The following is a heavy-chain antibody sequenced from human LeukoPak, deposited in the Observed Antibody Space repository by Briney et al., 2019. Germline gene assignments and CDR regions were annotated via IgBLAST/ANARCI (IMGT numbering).Heavy chain of an antibody. J-gene: IGHJ5*02. V-gene: IGHV1-58*02. CDR1: GGTFSSYT. CDR2: IVVGAGNT. Sequence: ASVKVSCKASGGTFSSYTISWVRQAPGQGLEWIGWIVVGAGNTYYSQRFQERVTITRDMSTSTAYMELSSLRSDDTAVYYCAAQRGASLHDFWSTRLFDPWGQGTLVSVSS. D-gene: IGHD3-3*01. CDR3: AAQRGASLHDFWSTRLFDP.